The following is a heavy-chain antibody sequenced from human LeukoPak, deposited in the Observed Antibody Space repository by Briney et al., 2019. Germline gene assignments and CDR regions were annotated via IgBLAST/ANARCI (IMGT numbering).Heavy chain of an antibody. Sequence: GGTLRFSCAASGFTFSSYGMSWVRQAPGKGLEWVSAISGSGGSTYYADSVKGRFTISRDNSKNTLYLQMNSLRAEDTAVYYCARDLSGRPYYYYMDVWGKGTTVTISS. CDR2: ISGSGGST. CDR1: GFTFSSYG. V-gene: IGHV3-23*01. J-gene: IGHJ6*03. D-gene: IGHD1-26*01. CDR3: ARDLSGRPYYYYMDV.